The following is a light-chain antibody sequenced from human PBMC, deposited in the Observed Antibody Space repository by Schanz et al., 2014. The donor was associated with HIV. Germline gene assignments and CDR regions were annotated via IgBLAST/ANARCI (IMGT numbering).Light chain of an antibody. CDR2: EVS. CDR3: CSYAGTSTFVV. J-gene: IGLJ2*01. CDR1: SADVGGYDY. V-gene: IGLV2-23*02. Sequence: QSALTQPPSASGSPGQSVTIPCTGTSADVGGYDYVSWYQQHPGKAPKLIIYEVSQRPSGVSNRFSGSKSGNTASLTISGLQAEDEADYYCCSYAGTSTFVVFGGGTKLTVL.